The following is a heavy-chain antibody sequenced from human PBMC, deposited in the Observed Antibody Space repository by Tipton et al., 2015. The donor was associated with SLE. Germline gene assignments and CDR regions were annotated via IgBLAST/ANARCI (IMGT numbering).Heavy chain of an antibody. V-gene: IGHV3-11*04. CDR2: ISSSSSTI. D-gene: IGHD1-26*01. CDR1: GGSFSGYY. J-gene: IGHJ4*02. Sequence: LSLTCAVYGGSFSGYYWSWIRQPPGKGLEWVSYISSSSSTIYYADSVKGRFTISRDNAKNSLYLQMNSLRAEDTAVYYCAREKYSGSYADYWGQGTLVTVSS. CDR3: AREKYSGSYADY.